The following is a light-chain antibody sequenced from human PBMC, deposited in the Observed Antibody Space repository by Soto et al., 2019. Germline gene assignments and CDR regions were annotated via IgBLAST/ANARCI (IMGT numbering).Light chain of an antibody. CDR2: EVV. CDR1: KNDIGVYDF. V-gene: IGLV2-8*01. J-gene: IGLJ1*01. Sequence: QSVLTQPPSASGSPGQSVTISCTGTKNDIGVYDFVSWYQHHPGKAPRLIIYEVVQRPSGVPDRFSGSKSGNTASLPVSGLQAADEAEYFCKSYAGSNTYVFGSGTKLTVL. CDR3: KSYAGSNTYV.